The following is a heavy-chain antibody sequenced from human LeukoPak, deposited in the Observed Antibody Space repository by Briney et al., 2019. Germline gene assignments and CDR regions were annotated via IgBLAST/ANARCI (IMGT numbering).Heavy chain of an antibody. J-gene: IGHJ3*02. CDR3: ARVGYSSSWDGGAFDI. CDR1: GYTFTGYY. Sequence: ASVKVSFKASGYTFTGYYMHWVRQAPGQGLEWMGWINPNSGGTNYAQKFQGRVTMTRDTSISTAYMELSRLRSDDTAVYYCARVGYSSSWDGGAFDIWGQGTMVTVSS. D-gene: IGHD6-13*01. CDR2: INPNSGGT. V-gene: IGHV1-2*02.